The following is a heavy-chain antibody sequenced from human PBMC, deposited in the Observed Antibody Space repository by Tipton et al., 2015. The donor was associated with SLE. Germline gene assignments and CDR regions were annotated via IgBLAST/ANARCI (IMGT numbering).Heavy chain of an antibody. V-gene: IGHV4-39*07. CDR1: GVSISGTNYH. D-gene: IGHD6-19*01. Sequence: TLSLTCSVSGVSISGTNYHWGWARQPPGKGLEWIGSIFYGGYSYSNPSLKSRVTMSIDTSRNQFSLNLGSVTAADTAIYYCARQMQRCSACPKFFDYWGQGTLVTVSS. CDR2: IFYGGYS. J-gene: IGHJ4*02. CDR3: ARQMQRCSACPKFFDY.